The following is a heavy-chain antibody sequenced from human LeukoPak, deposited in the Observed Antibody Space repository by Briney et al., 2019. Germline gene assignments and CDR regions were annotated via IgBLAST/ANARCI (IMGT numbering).Heavy chain of an antibody. CDR3: ASKWYCGGDCYYQIDY. D-gene: IGHD2-21*02. V-gene: IGHV3-30*03. CDR1: GFTFSSYV. CDR2: ISSDEGNK. Sequence: QPGGSLRLSCAASGFTFSSYVMHWVRQAPGKGLEWVALISSDEGNKYYADSVKGRFTISRDNSKNTLYLQMNSLRTEDTAVYYCASKWYCGGDCYYQIDYWGQGTLVTVSS. J-gene: IGHJ4*02.